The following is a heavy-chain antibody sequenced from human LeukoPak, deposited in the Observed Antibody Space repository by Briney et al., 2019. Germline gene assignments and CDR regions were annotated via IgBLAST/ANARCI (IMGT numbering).Heavy chain of an antibody. Sequence: GGPLRLSCAASGLIFNNYVLVWVRQPPPKELAGVSAISNDGGATTYADFVKGRFRVSRDHATDTLVLQMNSLRAEDTALYYCAKGSIGYFFDLWGQGTLVTVSS. CDR3: AKGSIGYFFDL. CDR2: ISNDGGAT. D-gene: IGHD3-22*01. CDR1: GLIFNNYV. V-gene: IGHV3-23*01. J-gene: IGHJ4*02.